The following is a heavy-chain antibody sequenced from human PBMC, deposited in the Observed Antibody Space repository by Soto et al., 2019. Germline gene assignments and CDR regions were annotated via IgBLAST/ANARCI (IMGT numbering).Heavy chain of an antibody. CDR3: ATSAPRDACDI. CDR2: IYYSGST. J-gene: IGHJ3*02. D-gene: IGHD6-19*01. V-gene: IGHV4-31*03. CDR1: GGSISSGGYY. Sequence: QVQLQESGPGLVKPSQTLSLTCTVSGGSISSGGYYWSWVRQHPGQGLEWIGYIYYSGSTYYRPSLTRRVTIAVDTSKNQFSLKMSSATAAHTAVYYCATSAPRDACDIWGQGTMVTVSS.